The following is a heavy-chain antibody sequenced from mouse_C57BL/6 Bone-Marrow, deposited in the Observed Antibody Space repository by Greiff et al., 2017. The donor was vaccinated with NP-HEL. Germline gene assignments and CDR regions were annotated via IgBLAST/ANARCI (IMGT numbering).Heavy chain of an antibody. J-gene: IGHJ1*03. D-gene: IGHD2-4*01. CDR1: GFTFSDYG. V-gene: IGHV5-17*01. CDR2: ISSGSSTI. CDR3: ARFYDDYDYWYFDV. Sequence: DVHLVESGGGLVKPGGSLKLSCAASGFTFSDYGMHWVRQAPEKGLEWVAYISSGSSTIYYADTVKGRFTISRDNAKNTLFLQMTSLRSEDTAMYYCARFYDDYDYWYFDVWGTGTTVTVSS.